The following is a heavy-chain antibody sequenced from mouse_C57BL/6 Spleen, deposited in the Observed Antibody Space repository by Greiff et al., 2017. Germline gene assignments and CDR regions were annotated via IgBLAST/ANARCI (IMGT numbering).Heavy chain of an antibody. Sequence: EVQGVESGGGLVKPGGSLKLSCAASGFTFSSYAMSWVRQTPEKRLEWVATISDGGSYTYYPDNVKGRFTISRDNAKNKLYLQMSHLKSEDTAMYYCARGYYGSSYLWYFDVWGTGTTVTVSS. J-gene: IGHJ1*03. D-gene: IGHD1-1*01. V-gene: IGHV5-4*01. CDR3: ARGYYGSSYLWYFDV. CDR2: ISDGGSYT. CDR1: GFTFSSYA.